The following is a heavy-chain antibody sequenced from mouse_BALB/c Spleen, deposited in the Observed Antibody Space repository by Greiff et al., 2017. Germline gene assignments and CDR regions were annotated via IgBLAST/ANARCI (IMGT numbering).Heavy chain of an antibody. CDR1: GYSITSDYA. D-gene: IGHD2-3*01. Sequence: DVKLQESGPGLVKPSQSLSLTCTVTGYSITSDYAWNWIRQFPGNKLEWMGYISYSGSNSYNPSLKSRISITRDTSKNQFFLQLNSVTTEDTATYYCARRGLLREGFAYWGQGTLVTVSA. CDR2: ISYSGSN. CDR3: ARRGLLREGFAY. J-gene: IGHJ3*01. V-gene: IGHV3-2*02.